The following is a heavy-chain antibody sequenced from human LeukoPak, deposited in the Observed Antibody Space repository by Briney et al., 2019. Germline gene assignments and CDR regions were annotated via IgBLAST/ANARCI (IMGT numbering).Heavy chain of an antibody. V-gene: IGHV1-46*01. CDR3: ARDPSHCSGGSCYLSGAFDN. D-gene: IGHD2-15*01. CDR1: GYTFTSYY. CDR2: INPSGGST. J-gene: IGHJ3*02. Sequence: GASVKVSCKASGYTFTSYYMHWVRQAPGQGLEWMGIINPSGGSTSYAQKFQGRVTVTRDTSTSTVYMELSSLRSEDTAVYYCARDPSHCSGGSCYLSGAFDNWGQGTMVTVSS.